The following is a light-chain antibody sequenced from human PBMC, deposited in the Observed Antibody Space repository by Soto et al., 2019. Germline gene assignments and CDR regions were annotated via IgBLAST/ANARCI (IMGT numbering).Light chain of an antibody. J-gene: IGKJ3*01. V-gene: IGKV1-39*01. CDR3: QQNYSTPFT. CDR2: AAS. CDR1: QSMSSY. Sequence: DLQMTQSPSSLSASVGDRVTITCRASQSMSSYLNWYQQKPGKAPKLLIYAASSLQSGVPSRFSGSGSGTDFTLTISSLQPEDFATYYCQQNYSTPFTFGPGTKVDIK.